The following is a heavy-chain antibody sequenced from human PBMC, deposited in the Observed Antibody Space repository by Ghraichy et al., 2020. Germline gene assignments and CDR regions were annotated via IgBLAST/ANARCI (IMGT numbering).Heavy chain of an antibody. V-gene: IGHV3-23*01. D-gene: IGHD3-3*01. Sequence: GGSLRLSCAASGFTFSSSVMSWVRQAPGKGPVWVSIISGSGDTTYYADSVKGRFTISRDNSKNTLYLQMNSLRAEDTAVYYCASTMAYAFVIRGQGTMVTVAS. J-gene: IGHJ3*02. CDR2: ISGSGDTT. CDR1: GFTFSSSV. CDR3: ASTMAYAFVI.